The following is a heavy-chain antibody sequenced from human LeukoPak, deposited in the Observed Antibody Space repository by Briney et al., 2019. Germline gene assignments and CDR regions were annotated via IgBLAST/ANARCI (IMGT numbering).Heavy chain of an antibody. CDR3: ARDYSTAAHSWFDP. V-gene: IGHV3-30*01. CDR2: ISYDGSNK. D-gene: IGHD6-13*01. J-gene: IGHJ5*02. Sequence: GRSLRLSCAASGFTFSSYAMHWVRQAPGKGLEWVAVISYDGSNKYYADSVKGRFTISRDNSKNTLYLQMNSLRAEDTAVYYCARDYSTAAHSWFDPWGQGTLVTVSS. CDR1: GFTFSSYA.